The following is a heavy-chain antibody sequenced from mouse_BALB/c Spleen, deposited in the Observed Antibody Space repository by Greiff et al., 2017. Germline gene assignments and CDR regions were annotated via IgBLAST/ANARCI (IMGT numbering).Heavy chain of an antibody. CDR2: ISYSGST. V-gene: IGHV3-2*02. Sequence: VQLQQSGPGLVKPSQSLSLTCTVTGYSITSDYAWNWIRQFPGNKLEWMGYISYSGSTSYNPSLKSRISITRDTSKNQFFLQLNSVTTEDTATYYCARGDHAWFAYWGQGTLVTVSA. D-gene: IGHD2-13*01. CDR1: GYSITSDYA. CDR3: ARGDHAWFAY. J-gene: IGHJ3*01.